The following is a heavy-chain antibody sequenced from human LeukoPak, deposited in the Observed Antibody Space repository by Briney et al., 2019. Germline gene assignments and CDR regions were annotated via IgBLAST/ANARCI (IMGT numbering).Heavy chain of an antibody. CDR3: AKDRYGSGSYYNNY. Sequence: PGGPLDLSCAASGFPFSNNYMNGVRQAPGKGLGGVSGIYSGATTYYADSVKGRFTISRDNSKNTLSLQMNSLRAEDTAVYYCAKDRYGSGSYYNNYWGQGTLVTVSS. D-gene: IGHD3-10*01. J-gene: IGHJ4*02. CDR2: IYSGATT. CDR1: GFPFSNNY. V-gene: IGHV3-53*01.